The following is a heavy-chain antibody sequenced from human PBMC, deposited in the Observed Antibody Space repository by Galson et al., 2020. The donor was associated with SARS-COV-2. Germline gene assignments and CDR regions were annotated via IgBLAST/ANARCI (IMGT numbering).Heavy chain of an antibody. V-gene: IGHV1-18*01. CDR2: INPYDGNT. CDR3: ATSGVLDY. D-gene: IGHD3-10*01. CDR1: GYTFTNYG. J-gene: IGHJ4*02. Sequence: ASVKVSCKASGYTFTNYGISWVRQAPGQGLEWMGWINPYDGNTNYLQKVQGRVTMTTDTSTSTAYMEMRSLRSDDTAVYYCATSGVLDYWGQGTLVTVSS.